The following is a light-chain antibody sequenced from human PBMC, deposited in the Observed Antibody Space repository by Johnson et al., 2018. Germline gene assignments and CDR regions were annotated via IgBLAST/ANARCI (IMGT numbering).Light chain of an antibody. CDR3: GTWDSSLSALNG. V-gene: IGLV1-51*02. J-gene: IGLJ1*01. Sequence: QSVLTQPPSVSAAPGQKVTISCSGSSSNIGNNYVSWYQQLPGTAPKLLIYENNKRPSGIPDRFSGSKSGTSATLGITGLQTGDEADYYCGTWDSSLSALNGCGTGTKVTVL. CDR1: SSNIGNNY. CDR2: ENN.